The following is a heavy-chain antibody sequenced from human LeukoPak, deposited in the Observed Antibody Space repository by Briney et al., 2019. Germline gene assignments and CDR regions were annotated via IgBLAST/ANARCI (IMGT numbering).Heavy chain of an antibody. CDR3: ATPAAGPGAEYSLY. CDR1: GFTLSDYY. Sequence: GGSLRLSCAASGFTLSDYYLTWIRQAPGKGLEWVSSIDFTSRYIYNADSVKGRFTTSRDNAKNSLDLQMNSLKVEDTAVYYCATPAAGPGAEYSLYWGQGTLVIVSS. J-gene: IGHJ1*01. V-gene: IGHV3-11*06. D-gene: IGHD6-13*01. CDR2: IDFTSRYI.